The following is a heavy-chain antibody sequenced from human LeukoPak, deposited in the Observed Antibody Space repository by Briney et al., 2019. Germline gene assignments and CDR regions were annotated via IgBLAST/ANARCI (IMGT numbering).Heavy chain of an antibody. CDR3: ARRIEKTAMVDY. J-gene: IGHJ4*02. Sequence: SETLSLTCTVSGGSISTTNYYWSWIRQPPGKGLEWIGEINHSGSTNYNPSLKSRVTISVDTSKNQFSLKLSSVTAADTAVYYCARRIEKTAMVDYWGQGTLVTVSS. CDR1: GGSISTTNYY. V-gene: IGHV4-39*07. D-gene: IGHD5-18*01. CDR2: INHSGST.